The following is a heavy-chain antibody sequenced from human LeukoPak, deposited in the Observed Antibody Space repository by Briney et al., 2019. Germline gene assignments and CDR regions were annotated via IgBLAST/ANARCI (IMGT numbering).Heavy chain of an antibody. J-gene: IGHJ6*03. Sequence: ASVKVSCKASGYTFTSYDINWVRQATGQGLEWMGWMNPNSGNTGYAQKFQGRVTITADKSTSTAYMELSSLRSEDTAVYYCARGRIAAAGSIHYYYYYMDVWGKGTTVTVSS. D-gene: IGHD6-13*01. CDR2: MNPNSGNT. V-gene: IGHV1-8*01. CDR3: ARGRIAAAGSIHYYYYYMDV. CDR1: GYTFTSYD.